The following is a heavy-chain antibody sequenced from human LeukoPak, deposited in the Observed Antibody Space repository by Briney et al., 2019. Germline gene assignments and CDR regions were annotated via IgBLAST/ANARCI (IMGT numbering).Heavy chain of an antibody. V-gene: IGHV1-8*01. D-gene: IGHD4-11*01. Sequence: ASVKVSCKASGYTFTSCDINWVRQATGQGLEWMGWLNPNSGNTGYAQKFQGRVTITRNTSISTAYMELSSLRSEDTAVYYCARAGYYSNYPSYYYYMDVGGKATTVTVSS. CDR2: LNPNSGNT. CDR1: GYTFTSCD. CDR3: ARAGYYSNYPSYYYYMDV. J-gene: IGHJ6*03.